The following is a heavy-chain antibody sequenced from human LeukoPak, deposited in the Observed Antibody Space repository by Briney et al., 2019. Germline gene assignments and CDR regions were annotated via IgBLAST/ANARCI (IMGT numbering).Heavy chain of an antibody. CDR3: AKDHFQEVTMIAGVNWFDP. D-gene: IGHD3-10*01. V-gene: IGHV3-23*01. CDR2: ISGSGGST. CDR1: GFTFSSYA. J-gene: IGHJ5*02. Sequence: GGSLRLSCAASGFTFSSYAMSWVRQAPGKGLEWVSAISGSGGSTYYADSVKGRFTISRDNSKNTLYLQMNSLRAEDTAVYYCAKDHFQEVTMIAGVNWFDPWGQGTLVTVSS.